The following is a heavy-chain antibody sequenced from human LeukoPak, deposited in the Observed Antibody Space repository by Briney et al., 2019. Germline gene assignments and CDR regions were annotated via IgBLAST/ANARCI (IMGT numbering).Heavy chain of an antibody. Sequence: PSETLSLTCTVSGGSISSGSYYWSWIRQPPGKGLEWIGYIYYSGSTNYNPSLKSRVTISVDTSKNQFSLKLSSVTAADTAVYYCARVWEYSSSSGSYWYFDLWGRGTLVTVSS. V-gene: IGHV4-61*01. D-gene: IGHD6-6*01. CDR2: IYYSGST. J-gene: IGHJ2*01. CDR1: GGSISSGSYY. CDR3: ARVWEYSSSSGSYWYFDL.